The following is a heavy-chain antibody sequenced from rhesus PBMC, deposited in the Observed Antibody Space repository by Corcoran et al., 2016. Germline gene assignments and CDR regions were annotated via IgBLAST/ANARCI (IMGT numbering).Heavy chain of an antibody. V-gene: IGHV5-2*01. Sequence: EVQLVQSGAEVKRTGESLKISCKTSGYSFTRYWNSWVRQMPGKGMECMGAFVPTHSDTRYSPSFQGQLTNSADKSISTTYLQWSSRKASDSATYYCAKEGRQLEQDYWGQGVLVTVSS. J-gene: IGHJ4*01. CDR3: AKEGRQLEQDY. CDR1: GYSFTRYW. D-gene: IGHD6-25*01. CDR2: FVPTHSDT.